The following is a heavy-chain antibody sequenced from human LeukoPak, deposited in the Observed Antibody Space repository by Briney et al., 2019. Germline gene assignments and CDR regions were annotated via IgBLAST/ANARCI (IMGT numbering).Heavy chain of an antibody. Sequence: SVKVSCKASGGTFSSYAISWVRQAPGQGLEWMGRIIPIFGIANYAQKFQGRVTITADKSTSTAYMELSSLRSEDTAVYYCASAPSGYDSSGYYPEFDYWGQGILVTASS. CDR1: GGTFSSYA. J-gene: IGHJ4*02. CDR2: IIPIFGIA. D-gene: IGHD3-22*01. CDR3: ASAPSGYDSSGYYPEFDY. V-gene: IGHV1-69*04.